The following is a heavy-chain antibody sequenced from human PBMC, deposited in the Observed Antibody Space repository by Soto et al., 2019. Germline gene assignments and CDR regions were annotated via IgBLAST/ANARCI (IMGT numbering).Heavy chain of an antibody. CDR2: IWYDGSNK. CDR3: ARGEQAYDILTGYYPPNNWFDP. D-gene: IGHD3-9*01. CDR1: GFTFSSYG. Sequence: SGGSLRLSCAASGFTFSSYGMHWVRQAPGKGLEWVAVIWYDGSNKYYADSVKGRFTISRDNSKNTLYLQMNTLRAEDTAVYYCARGEQAYDILTGYYPPNNWFDPWGQGTLVTVSS. V-gene: IGHV3-33*01. J-gene: IGHJ5*02.